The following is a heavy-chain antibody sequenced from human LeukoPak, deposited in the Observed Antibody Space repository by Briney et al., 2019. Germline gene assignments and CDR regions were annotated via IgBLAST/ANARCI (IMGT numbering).Heavy chain of an antibody. CDR2: IYHSGST. J-gene: IGHJ4*02. V-gene: IGHV4-38-2*02. Sequence: PSETLSLTCTVSGYSINNGYYWGWIRQPPGKGLEWIGSIYHSGSTYYNPSLKSRVAISVDTSKNQFSLKLSSVTAADTAVYYCARGNSGFIDYWGQGTLVTVSS. D-gene: IGHD5-12*01. CDR3: ARGNSGFIDY. CDR1: GYSINNGYY.